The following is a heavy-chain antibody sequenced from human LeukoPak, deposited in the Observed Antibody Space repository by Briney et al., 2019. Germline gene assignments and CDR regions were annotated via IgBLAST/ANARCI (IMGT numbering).Heavy chain of an antibody. CDR2: ISSSSSYI. V-gene: IGHV3-21*01. Sequence: GGSLRLSCAASGFTFSSYSMNWVRQAPGKGLEWVSSISSSSSYIYYADSVKGRFTISRDNAKNSLYLQMNSLRAEDTAVYYCAKRDRWFGEFPYYFDYWGQGTLVTVSS. D-gene: IGHD3-10*01. CDR3: AKRDRWFGEFPYYFDY. CDR1: GFTFSSYS. J-gene: IGHJ4*02.